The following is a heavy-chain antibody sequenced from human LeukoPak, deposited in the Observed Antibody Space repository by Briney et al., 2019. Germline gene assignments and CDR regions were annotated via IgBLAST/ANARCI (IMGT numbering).Heavy chain of an antibody. D-gene: IGHD4-11*01. Sequence: ASVKVSCKASGYTFTGYYMHWVRQAPGQGLEWMGWINPNSGGTNYAQKFQGRVTMTRDTSISTTYMELSRLRSDDTAVYYCASSNYPNDAFDIWGQGTMVTVSS. CDR3: ASSNYPNDAFDI. CDR1: GYTFTGYY. CDR2: INPNSGGT. J-gene: IGHJ3*02. V-gene: IGHV1-2*02.